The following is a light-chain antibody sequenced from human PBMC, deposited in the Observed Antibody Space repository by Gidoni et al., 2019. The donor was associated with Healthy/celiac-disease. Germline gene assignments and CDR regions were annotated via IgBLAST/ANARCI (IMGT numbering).Light chain of an antibody. Sequence: QSALTPPASVAGSPGQSITISCTGTSSDVGSYNLVSWYQQHPGKAPKLMIYEVSKRPSGVSNRFSGSKSGNTASLTISGLQAEDEADYYCCSYAGSSTLGVFGTGTKVTVL. CDR3: CSYAGSSTLGV. J-gene: IGLJ1*01. CDR1: SSDVGSYNL. V-gene: IGLV2-23*02. CDR2: EVS.